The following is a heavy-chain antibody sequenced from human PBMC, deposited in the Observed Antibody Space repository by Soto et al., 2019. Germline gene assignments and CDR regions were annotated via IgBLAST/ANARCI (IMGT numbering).Heavy chain of an antibody. CDR3: ASYSSSWRSDDAFDI. D-gene: IGHD6-13*01. CDR1: GYTFTSYA. Sequence: QVQLVQSGAEVKKPGASVKVSCKASGYTFTSYAMHWVRQAPGQRLEWMGWINAGNGNTKYSQKFQGRVTITRDTSASTAYMELSSLRSEDTAVYYCASYSSSWRSDDAFDIWGQGTMVTVSS. V-gene: IGHV1-3*01. CDR2: INAGNGNT. J-gene: IGHJ3*02.